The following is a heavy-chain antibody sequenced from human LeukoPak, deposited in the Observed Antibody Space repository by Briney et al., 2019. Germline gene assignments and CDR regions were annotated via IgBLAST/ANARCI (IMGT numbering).Heavy chain of an antibody. J-gene: IGHJ4*02. D-gene: IGHD4-17*01. V-gene: IGHV3-66*01. CDR1: GFTVSSND. Sequence: QSGGSLTLSCAASGFTVSSNDMSCDPQAPGKRQKWVAAIYRGGSRYYAVSVKGRFTISRDNSKNTLYLQMNSLAAEDTGVYYCARDDYGDQTDYWGQGILVTVSS. CDR3: ARDDYGDQTDY. CDR2: IYRGGSR.